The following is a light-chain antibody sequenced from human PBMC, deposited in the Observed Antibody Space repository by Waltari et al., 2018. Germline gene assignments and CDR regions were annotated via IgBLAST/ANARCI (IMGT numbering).Light chain of an antibody. CDR2: GTS. V-gene: IGKV3-20*01. CDR3: QQCSNAPWT. CDR1: QSVSGNY. Sequence: EIVLAQSPGTLSLPAGERGTLSCRASQSVSGNYLAWYQQKPGQAPRLLIYGTSNSATGISDRFSGSGSCTDVSLTISRLVPADVAVDYCQQCSNAPWTFGQGTKVAIK. J-gene: IGKJ1*01.